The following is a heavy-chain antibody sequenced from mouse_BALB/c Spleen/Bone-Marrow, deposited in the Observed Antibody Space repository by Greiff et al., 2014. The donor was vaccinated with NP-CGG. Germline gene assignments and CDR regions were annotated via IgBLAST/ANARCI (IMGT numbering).Heavy chain of an antibody. Sequence: QVQLQQSGAELVRPGTSVTLSCKASGYTFTDYKMHWVKRTPVHGLEWIGLIDPETGGTAYNQRFKGKAIMTADKSSSTAYMDPRSLTSEDSAVYYCTIVAYWGQGTLVTVSA. CDR1: GYTFTDYK. J-gene: IGHJ3*01. V-gene: IGHV1-15*01. CDR2: IDPETGGT. CDR3: TIVAY.